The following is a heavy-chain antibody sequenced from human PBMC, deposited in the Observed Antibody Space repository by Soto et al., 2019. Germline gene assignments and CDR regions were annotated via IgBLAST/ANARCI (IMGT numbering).Heavy chain of an antibody. CDR3: AKDLTSLIRGLRIGAMDV. V-gene: IGHV3-30*18. CDR1: GFTFSRYG. CDR2: ISHDGSNE. D-gene: IGHD3-10*01. Sequence: GGSLRLSCVASGFTFSRYGMHWVRQTPGKGLEWVAVISHDGSNEFYTDTVKGRFIISRDNSKNTVYLQMNSLRTEDTAVYHCAKDLTSLIRGLRIGAMDVCGQWTTVTVSS. J-gene: IGHJ6*02.